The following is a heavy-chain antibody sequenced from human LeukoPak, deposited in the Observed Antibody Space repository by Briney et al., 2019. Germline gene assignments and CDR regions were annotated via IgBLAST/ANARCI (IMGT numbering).Heavy chain of an antibody. V-gene: IGHV3-9*01. CDR2: ISWNSGSI. D-gene: IGHD6-19*01. Sequence: GGSLRLSCAASGFTFDDYDMHGVRQARGKGVEWVSGISWNSGSIGYADCVKGRFTISRENAMNSLYLQMNSLRAEDTASYYCAKDGGSGWYYFDYWGQGTLVTVSS. CDR3: AKDGGSGWYYFDY. CDR1: GFTFDDYD. J-gene: IGHJ4*02.